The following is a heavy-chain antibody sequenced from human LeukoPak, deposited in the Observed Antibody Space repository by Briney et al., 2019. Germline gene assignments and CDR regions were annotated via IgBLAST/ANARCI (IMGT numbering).Heavy chain of an antibody. D-gene: IGHD1-26*01. CDR3: ARLGASGSYVDY. J-gene: IGHJ4*02. CDR1: GGSISSSSYY. V-gene: IGHV4-39*01. Sequence: SETLSLTCTVSGGSISSSSYYWGWIRQPPGKGLEWIESIYYSGSTYYNPSLKSRVTISVDTSKNQCSLKLSSVTAADTAVYYCARLGASGSYVDYWGRGTLVTVSS. CDR2: IYYSGST.